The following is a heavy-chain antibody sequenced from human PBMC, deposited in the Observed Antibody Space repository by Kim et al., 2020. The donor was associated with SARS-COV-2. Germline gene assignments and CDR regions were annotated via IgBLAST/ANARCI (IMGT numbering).Heavy chain of an antibody. CDR3: ARRFDVLTGQNFDH. Sequence: ASVKVSCKTSGYTFTTYGITWVRQAPGQGLEWMGWISPYYDNVNYAQNFQGRVTMTTDTSTSTAFMELRSLRSDDTAVYYCARRFDVLTGQNFDHWGQGTLVTVSS. J-gene: IGHJ4*02. CDR1: GYTFTTYG. CDR2: ISPYYDNV. V-gene: IGHV1-18*01. D-gene: IGHD3-9*01.